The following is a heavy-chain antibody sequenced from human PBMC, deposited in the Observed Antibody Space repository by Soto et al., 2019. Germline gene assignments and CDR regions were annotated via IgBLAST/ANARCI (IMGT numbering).Heavy chain of an antibody. CDR1: SGSVFSSNW. J-gene: IGHJ4*02. V-gene: IGHV4-4*02. Sequence: QVQLQESGPGLVKPSGTLSLTCAVSSGSVFSSNWWSWVRLPPGKGLEWIGETRNSGGANYNPSLKSRVNIIVVRSSNHIFLELSSVTAADTAVYNCASHLVMAGTRGFEHWGLGTLVTVSS. CDR2: TRNSGGA. D-gene: IGHD6-19*01. CDR3: ASHLVMAGTRGFEH.